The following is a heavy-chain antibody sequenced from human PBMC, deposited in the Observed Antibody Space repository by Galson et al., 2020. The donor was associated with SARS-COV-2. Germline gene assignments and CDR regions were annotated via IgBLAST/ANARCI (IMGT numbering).Heavy chain of an antibody. D-gene: IGHD3-16*01. CDR3: ARDAGGGFAYDYVWGSPTVD. J-gene: IGHJ4*02. V-gene: IGHV4-61*02. CDR1: GGSTSRGSHY. Sequence: TLSLTCPPSGGSTSRGSHYWSWIRQPPGKGLECIQRLYTSGTTKHNPPLQSPVTPPVDTSKNQFSLKLSSVTAADTAVYYCARDAGGGFAYDYVWGSPTVDWGQGTLVTVSS. CDR2: LYTSGTT.